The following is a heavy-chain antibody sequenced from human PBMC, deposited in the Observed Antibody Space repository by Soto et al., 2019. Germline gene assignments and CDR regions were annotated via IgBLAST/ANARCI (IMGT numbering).Heavy chain of an antibody. D-gene: IGHD3-3*01. V-gene: IGHV3-23*01. Sequence: GGSLRLSCAASGFTFSSYAMSWVRQAPGKGLEWVSAISGSGGSTYYADSVKGRFTISRDNSKNTLYLQMNSRRAEDTAVYYCANCDPPYFWCGYYTLDAFYICGQGSLVPGS. CDR2: ISGSGGST. J-gene: IGHJ3*02. CDR1: GFTFSSYA. CDR3: ANCDPPYFWCGYYTLDAFYI.